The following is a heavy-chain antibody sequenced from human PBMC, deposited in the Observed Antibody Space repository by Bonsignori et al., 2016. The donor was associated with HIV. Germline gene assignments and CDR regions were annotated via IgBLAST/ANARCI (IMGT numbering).Heavy chain of an antibody. CDR1: GGSISSSLYY. D-gene: IGHD4-11*01. J-gene: IGHJ5*02. CDR3: ARECGMTTAAFERSIEP. V-gene: IGHV4-39*07. CDR2: THYSGST. Sequence: SETLSLTCIVSGGSISSSLYYWAWIRQPPGKGPEWIGTTHYSGSTYYSPSLTSRATISMDTSKNQYSLKLTSVTAADTAVYYCARECGMTTAAFERSIEPWGQGILVTVSS.